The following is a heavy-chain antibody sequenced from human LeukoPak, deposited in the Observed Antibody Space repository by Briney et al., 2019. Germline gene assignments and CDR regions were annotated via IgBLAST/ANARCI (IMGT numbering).Heavy chain of an antibody. CDR1: GGSISSYY. Sequence: PSETLSLTCTVSGGSISSYYWSWTRQPPGKGLKWIGYIYYRGSTNYNPSLKSRVTMSVDTSKNQFSLKLTSVTAADTAVYYCARVSGSSCWLSYFDYWGQGNLVTVSS. V-gene: IGHV4-59*01. CDR2: IYYRGST. J-gene: IGHJ4*02. D-gene: IGHD6-13*01. CDR3: ARVSGSSCWLSYFDY.